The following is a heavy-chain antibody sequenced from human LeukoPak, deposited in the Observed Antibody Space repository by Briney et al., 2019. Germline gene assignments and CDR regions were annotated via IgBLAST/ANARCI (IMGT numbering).Heavy chain of an antibody. J-gene: IGHJ4*02. Sequence: SGPTLVNPTQTLTLTCTFSGFSLSTRGVGVGWIRQPPGKALEWLASSYFNDDKRYSPSLRSRLTITKDTSKNQVVLTMTNMDPVDTATYYCTHRRGLYEYGGHGFDSWGQGTLVTVSS. CDR2: SYFNDDK. V-gene: IGHV2-5*01. CDR3: THRRGLYEYGGHGFDS. CDR1: GFSLSTRGVG. D-gene: IGHD4/OR15-4a*01.